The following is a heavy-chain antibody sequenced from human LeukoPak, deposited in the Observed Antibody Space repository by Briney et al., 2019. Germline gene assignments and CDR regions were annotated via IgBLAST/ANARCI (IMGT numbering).Heavy chain of an antibody. D-gene: IGHD3-10*01. CDR1: GYSFTSYW. Sequence: TGESLKISCKGSGYSFTSYWIGWVRQMPGKGLEWMGIIYPGDSDTRYSPSFQGQVTISADKSISTAYLQWSSLKASDTAMYYCAGAYYGSGTVNDAFDIWGQGTMVTVSS. CDR2: IYPGDSDT. CDR3: AGAYYGSGTVNDAFDI. V-gene: IGHV5-51*01. J-gene: IGHJ3*02.